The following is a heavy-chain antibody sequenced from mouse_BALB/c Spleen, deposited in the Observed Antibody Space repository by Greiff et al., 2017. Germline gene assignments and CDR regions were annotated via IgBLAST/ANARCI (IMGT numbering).Heavy chain of an antibody. CDR2: INPSNGGT. V-gene: IGHV1S81*02. Sequence: QVQLKQPGAELVKPGASVKLSCKASGYTFTSYYMYWVKQRPGQGLEWIGGINPSNGGTNFNEKFKSKATLTVDKSSSTAYMQLSSLTSEDSAVYYCTRGNGNYLFAYWGQGTLVTVSA. D-gene: IGHD2-1*01. J-gene: IGHJ3*01. CDR3: TRGNGNYLFAY. CDR1: GYTFTSYY.